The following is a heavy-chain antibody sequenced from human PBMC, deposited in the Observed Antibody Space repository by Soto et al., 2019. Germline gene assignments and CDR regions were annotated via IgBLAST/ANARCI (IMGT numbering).Heavy chain of an antibody. Sequence: QITLKESGPTVVKPPQTLTLTCTFSGFSLSTSGVGVGWIRQPPGKALEWLALIYWDDDKRYSPSLTSRLTITKDTSKNQVVLTMTNMDPLDTATYYGAYRPRWLQSFDYWGQGTLVTVSS. D-gene: IGHD5-12*01. CDR2: IYWDDDK. CDR1: GFSLSTSGVG. V-gene: IGHV2-5*02. J-gene: IGHJ4*02. CDR3: AYRPRWLQSFDY.